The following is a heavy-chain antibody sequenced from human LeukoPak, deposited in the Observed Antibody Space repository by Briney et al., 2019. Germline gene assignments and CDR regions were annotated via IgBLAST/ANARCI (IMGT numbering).Heavy chain of an antibody. CDR1: GYTFTSYA. V-gene: IGHV1-3*01. J-gene: IGHJ4*02. CDR3: ARVYPYCSSTSCYEAFDY. CDR2: INAGNGNT. Sequence: ASVKLSCKASGYTFTSYAMHWVRQAPGQRLEWMGWINAGNGNTKYSQKFQGRFTITRDTSASTAYMELSSLRSEDTAVYYCARVYPYCSSTSCYEAFDYWGQGTLVTVSS. D-gene: IGHD2-2*01.